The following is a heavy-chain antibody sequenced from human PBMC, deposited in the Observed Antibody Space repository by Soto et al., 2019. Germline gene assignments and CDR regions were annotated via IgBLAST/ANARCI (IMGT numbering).Heavy chain of an antibody. Sequence: QVQLVQSGAEVKKPGSSVKVSCNASGGTFSRYTISWVRQAPGQGLEWMGRIIPILGIANYAQKFQGRVTITADKSTSTAYMELSSLRSEDTAVYYCAVTTVVTPDFDYWGQGTLVTVSS. CDR2: IIPILGIA. J-gene: IGHJ4*02. CDR3: AVTTVVTPDFDY. V-gene: IGHV1-69*02. CDR1: GGTFSRYT. D-gene: IGHD4-17*01.